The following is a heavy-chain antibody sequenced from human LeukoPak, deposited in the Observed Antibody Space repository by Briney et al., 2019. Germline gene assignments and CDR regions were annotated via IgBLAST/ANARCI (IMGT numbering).Heavy chain of an antibody. CDR3: ARDKYSGYDRY. D-gene: IGHD5-12*01. J-gene: IGHJ4*02. Sequence: GGSLRLSCAASGFTFSSYAMHLVRQAPGKGLEWVAVISYDGSNKYYADSVKGRFTISRDNSKNTLYLQMNSLRAEDTAVYYCARDKYSGYDRYWGQGTLVTVSS. CDR1: GFTFSSYA. CDR2: ISYDGSNK. V-gene: IGHV3-30-3*01.